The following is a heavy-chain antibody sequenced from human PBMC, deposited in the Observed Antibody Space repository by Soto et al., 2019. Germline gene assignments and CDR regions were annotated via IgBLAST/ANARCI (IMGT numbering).Heavy chain of an antibody. CDR1: GFTFSSYA. Sequence: EVQLLESGGVLVQPGGSLRLSCAASGFTFSSYAMSWVRQAPGKGLEWVSAISGSGGSTYYADSVKGRFTISRDNSKNTLYLQMNSLRAEDTAVYYCASADPPTSSSSGRDYYYYGMDVWGQGTTVTVSS. V-gene: IGHV3-23*01. CDR3: ASADPPTSSSSGRDYYYYGMDV. CDR2: ISGSGGST. J-gene: IGHJ6*02. D-gene: IGHD6-6*01.